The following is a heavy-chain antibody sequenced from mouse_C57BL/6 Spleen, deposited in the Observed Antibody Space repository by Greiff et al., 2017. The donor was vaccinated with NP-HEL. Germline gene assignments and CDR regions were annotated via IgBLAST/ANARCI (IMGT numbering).Heavy chain of an antibody. CDR1: GFNITDDY. CDR2: IDPENGDT. Sequence: EVQLQQSGAELVRPGASVKLSCTASGFNITDDYMHWVKQRPEQGLEWIGWIDPENGDTEYASKFQGKATITADTSSNTAYLQLSSLTSEDTAVYYCTTKSIYYGNSFGYWGQGVLVTVSA. V-gene: IGHV14-4*01. D-gene: IGHD2-1*01. J-gene: IGHJ3*01. CDR3: TTKSIYYGNSFGY.